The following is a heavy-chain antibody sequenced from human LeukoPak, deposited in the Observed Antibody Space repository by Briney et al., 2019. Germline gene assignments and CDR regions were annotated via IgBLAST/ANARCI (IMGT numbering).Heavy chain of an antibody. CDR2: IWYDGSNK. CDR1: GFTFSSYG. Sequence: PGGSLRLSCAASGFTFSSYGMHWVRQAPGKGLEWVAAIWYDGSNKYYADSVKGRFTISRDNSKNTLYLQMNSLRAEDTAVYYCARDSLSGDSSAFDYWGQGTLVTVSS. V-gene: IGHV3-33*01. D-gene: IGHD3-22*01. CDR3: ARDSLSGDSSAFDY. J-gene: IGHJ4*02.